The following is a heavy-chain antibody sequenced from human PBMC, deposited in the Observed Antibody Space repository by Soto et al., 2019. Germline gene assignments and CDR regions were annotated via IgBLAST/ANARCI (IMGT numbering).Heavy chain of an antibody. CDR1: GFTFRSYA. CDR2: IADSRGRT. Sequence: PGGSLRLSCAASGFTFRSYAMSWVRQAPGKGLEWVSVIADSRGRTYYADSVKGRFTISRDNSKNTLYLQMHNLRAEDTATYYCAKGIDWGQGTRVTVSS. V-gene: IGHV3-23*01. D-gene: IGHD2-15*01. J-gene: IGHJ4*02. CDR3: AKGID.